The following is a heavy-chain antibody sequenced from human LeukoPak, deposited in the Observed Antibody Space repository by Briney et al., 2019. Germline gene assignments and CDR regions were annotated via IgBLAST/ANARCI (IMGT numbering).Heavy chain of an antibody. CDR1: GGSFSGYY. V-gene: IGHV4-59*01. CDR3: ARGSSMVRGDIDY. CDR2: IYYSGST. D-gene: IGHD3-10*01. J-gene: IGHJ4*02. Sequence: SETLSLTCAVYGGSFSGYYWSWIRQPPGKGLEWIGYIYYSGSTNYNPSLKSRVTISVDTSKNQFSLKLSSVTAADTAVYYCARGSSMVRGDIDYWGQGTLVTVSS.